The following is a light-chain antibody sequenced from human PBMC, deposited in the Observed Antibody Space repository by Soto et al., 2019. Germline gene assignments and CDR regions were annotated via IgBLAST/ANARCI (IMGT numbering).Light chain of an antibody. Sequence: ETVMTQSPATLSVSPGERATLSCRASQSVSTNLAWYQQKPGQSPRLLIYGSSPRATGIPARFSGSGSGTEFTLTISSLQSEDSAVYYCQQYNNWPITFGQGTRLEIK. V-gene: IGKV3-15*01. CDR2: GSS. CDR1: QSVSTN. CDR3: QQYNNWPIT. J-gene: IGKJ5*01.